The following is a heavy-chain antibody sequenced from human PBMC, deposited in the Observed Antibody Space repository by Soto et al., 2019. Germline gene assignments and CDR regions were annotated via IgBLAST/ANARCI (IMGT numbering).Heavy chain of an antibody. V-gene: IGHV1-3*01. Sequence: ASVKVSCKASGYTFTSYAMHWVRQAPGQRLEWMGWINAGNGNTKYSQKFQGRVTITRDTSASTAYMELSSLRSEDTAVYYCARGMGHQLQKTPPSDYYYGMDVWGQGTTVTVSS. CDR1: GYTFTSYA. CDR2: INAGNGNT. CDR3: ARGMGHQLQKTPPSDYYYGMDV. D-gene: IGHD6-13*01. J-gene: IGHJ6*02.